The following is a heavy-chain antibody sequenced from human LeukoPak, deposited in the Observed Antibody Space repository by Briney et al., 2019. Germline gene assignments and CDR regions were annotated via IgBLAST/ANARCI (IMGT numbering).Heavy chain of an antibody. J-gene: IGHJ5*02. CDR1: ALTFSSYP. CDR3: AKGGSYYTSSWFDP. V-gene: IGHV3-23*01. D-gene: IGHD3-10*01. Sequence: GGSLRLSCAASALTFSSYPMSWVRQAPGKGLEWVSAISGVGGSTLYADSVKGRFTISRDNSKNTLYLQMNGLRAEDTAVYYCAKGGSYYTSSWFDPWGQGTLVTVSS. CDR2: ISGVGGST.